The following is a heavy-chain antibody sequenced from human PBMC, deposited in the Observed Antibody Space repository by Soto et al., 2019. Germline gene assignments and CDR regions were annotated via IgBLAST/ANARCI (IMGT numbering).Heavy chain of an antibody. CDR3: ARDTYDFWSGYSSEGDYYYYYMDV. J-gene: IGHJ6*03. CDR1: GGSISSGGYY. V-gene: IGHV4-31*03. Sequence: SETLSLTCTVSGGSISSGGYYWSWIRQHPGKGLEWIGYIYYSGNTYYNPSLKSRVTISVDTSKNQFSLKLSSVTAADTAVYYCARDTYDFWSGYSSEGDYYYYYMDVWGKGTTVTVSS. CDR2: IYYSGNT. D-gene: IGHD3-3*01.